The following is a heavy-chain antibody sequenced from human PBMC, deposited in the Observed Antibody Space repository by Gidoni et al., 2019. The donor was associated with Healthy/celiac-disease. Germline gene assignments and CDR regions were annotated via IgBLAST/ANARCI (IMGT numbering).Heavy chain of an antibody. Sequence: QVQLVESGGGVVQPGRSLRLSCAASGFPFSSYGMHWVRQAPGKGLEWVAVISYDGSNKYYADSVKGRFTISRDNFKNTLYLQMNSLRAEDTAVYYCAKDGNYYDSSGYPHPDYWGQGTLVTVSS. CDR2: ISYDGSNK. CDR3: AKDGNYYDSSGYPHPDY. D-gene: IGHD3-22*01. J-gene: IGHJ4*02. V-gene: IGHV3-30*18. CDR1: GFPFSSYG.